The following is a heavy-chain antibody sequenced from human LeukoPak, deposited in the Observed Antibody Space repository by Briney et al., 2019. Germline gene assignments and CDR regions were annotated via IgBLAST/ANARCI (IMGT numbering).Heavy chain of an antibody. V-gene: IGHV4-31*03. CDR1: GGSISSGGYY. J-gene: IGHJ3*02. Sequence: SQTLSLTCTVSGGSISSGGYYWSWVRQHPGKGLGWIGYIYYSGSTYYNPSLKSRATISVDTSKNQFSLKLSSVTAADTAVYYCARDPPRGDEDVDAFDIWGQGTMVTVSS. CDR3: ARDPPRGDEDVDAFDI. D-gene: IGHD2-21*01. CDR2: IYYSGST.